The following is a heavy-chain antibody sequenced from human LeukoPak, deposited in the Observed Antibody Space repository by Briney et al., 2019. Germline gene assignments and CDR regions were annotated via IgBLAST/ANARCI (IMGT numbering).Heavy chain of an antibody. CDR1: GYSFTKYW. CDR2: IYPGDSDT. Sequence: ESLKISCKGSGYSFTKYWIGWVRQMPGKGLEWMGIIYPGDSDTRYSPSFQGQITISADKSINTAYLQWSSLRASDTAMSYCARLQCSGGSCYIDYWGQGTLVTVSS. V-gene: IGHV5-51*01. CDR3: ARLQCSGGSCYIDY. D-gene: IGHD2-15*01. J-gene: IGHJ4*02.